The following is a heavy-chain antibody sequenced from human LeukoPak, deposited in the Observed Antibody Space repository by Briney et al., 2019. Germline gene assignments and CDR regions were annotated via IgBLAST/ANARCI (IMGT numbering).Heavy chain of an antibody. D-gene: IGHD2-2*01. Sequence: GVSLRLSCAASGFTFSGYEMNWLPQAPGKGLEWVSYISSSGCIIYYTDSVKGRFTISRDNAKNSLSLQMNSLRAEDTAVYYCARDGRYCSTTSCPLAAFDYWGQGTLVTVSS. CDR2: ISSSGCII. CDR1: GFTFSGYE. CDR3: ARDGRYCSTTSCPLAAFDY. V-gene: IGHV3-48*03. J-gene: IGHJ4*02.